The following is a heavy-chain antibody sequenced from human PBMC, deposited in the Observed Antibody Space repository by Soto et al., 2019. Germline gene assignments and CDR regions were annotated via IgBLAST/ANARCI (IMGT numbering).Heavy chain of an antibody. D-gene: IGHD2-21*02. J-gene: IGHJ6*02. CDR2: INSDGSST. V-gene: IGHV3-74*01. CDR1: GFTLRIYW. CDR3: VRRVTDYGMDV. Sequence: PAGSLRLSCAASGFTLRIYWMHWVRQAPGKGLVWVSRINSDGSSTSYADSVKGRFTISRDNAKNTLYLQMNSLRAEDTAVYYCVRRVTDYGMDVWGQGTTVTVSS.